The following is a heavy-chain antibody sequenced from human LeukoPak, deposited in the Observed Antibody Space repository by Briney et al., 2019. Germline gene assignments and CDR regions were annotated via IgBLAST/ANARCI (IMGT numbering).Heavy chain of an antibody. D-gene: IGHD3-10*01. V-gene: IGHV1-18*01. CDR2: ISAYNGNT. CDR1: GYTFTSYG. Sequence: ASVKVSGKASGYTFTSYGISWVRQAPGQGLEWMGWISAYNGNTNYAQKLQGRVTMTTDTSTSTAYMELRSLRSDDTAVYYCARHGLVRGVIITSRNWFDPWGQGTLVTVSS. J-gene: IGHJ5*02. CDR3: ARHGLVRGVIITSRNWFDP.